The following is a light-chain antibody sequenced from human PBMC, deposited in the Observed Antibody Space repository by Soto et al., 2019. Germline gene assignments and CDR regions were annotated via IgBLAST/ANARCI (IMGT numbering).Light chain of an antibody. CDR2: TAS. CDR1: QGVTKW. V-gene: IGKV1-12*01. CDR3: QQANAYPLT. J-gene: IGKJ4*01. Sequence: DIQLTQSPSSVSASIGDRVSMTCRASQGVTKWLAWYQQKPGKVPKLLIYTASTLQSGVPSRFSASGFGTDFTLTISSLQPEDFATYYCQQANAYPLTFGGGTKVDI.